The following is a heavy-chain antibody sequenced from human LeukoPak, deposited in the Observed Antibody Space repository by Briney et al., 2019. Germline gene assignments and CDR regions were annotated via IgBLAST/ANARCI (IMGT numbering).Heavy chain of an antibody. Sequence: PSETLSLTCTVSGGSISSYYWSWIRQPPGKGLEWIGYIYYSGSTNYNPSLKSRVTISVDTSKNQFSLKLCSVTAADTAVYYCARDQDSYGYSDYWGQGTLVTVSS. D-gene: IGHD5-18*01. CDR3: ARDQDSYGYSDY. CDR2: IYYSGST. V-gene: IGHV4-59*01. CDR1: GGSISSYY. J-gene: IGHJ4*02.